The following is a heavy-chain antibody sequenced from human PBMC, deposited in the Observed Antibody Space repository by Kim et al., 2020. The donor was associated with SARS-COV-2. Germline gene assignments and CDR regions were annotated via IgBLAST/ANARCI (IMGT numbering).Heavy chain of an antibody. Sequence: GGSLRLSCAASGFTFSSYSMNWVRQAPGKGLEWVSYISSSSSTIYYADSVKGRFTISRDNAKNSLYLQMNSLRAEDTAVYYCAREGPPLRYFDWLSPGFNWFDPWGQGTLVTVSS. CDR2: ISSSSSTI. CDR1: GFTFSSYS. CDR3: AREGPPLRYFDWLSPGFNWFDP. D-gene: IGHD3-9*01. V-gene: IGHV3-48*04. J-gene: IGHJ5*02.